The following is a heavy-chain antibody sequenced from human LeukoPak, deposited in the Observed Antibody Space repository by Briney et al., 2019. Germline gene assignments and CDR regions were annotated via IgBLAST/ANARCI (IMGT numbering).Heavy chain of an antibody. CDR1: GYTFTSYA. D-gene: IGHD6-6*01. CDR3: ARYSSSSGNRDAFDI. CDR2: INTNTGNP. Sequence: ASVKVSCKASGYTFTSYAMNWVRQAPGQGLEWVGWINTNTGNPTYAQGFTGRFVFSLDTSVSTAYLQISSLKAEDTAVYYCARYSSSSGNRDAFDIWGQGTMVTVSS. J-gene: IGHJ3*02. V-gene: IGHV7-4-1*02.